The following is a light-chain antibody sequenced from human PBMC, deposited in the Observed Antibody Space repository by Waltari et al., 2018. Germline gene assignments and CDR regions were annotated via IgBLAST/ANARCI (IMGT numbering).Light chain of an antibody. Sequence: EIVMTQSPATLSVSTGERATLSCRASQSVSSNLAWYQQKPGQAPRLLIYGASTRATGIPAGFSGSGSGTEFTLTISSLQSEDFAVYYCQQYNNWPRTFGQGTKVEIK. J-gene: IGKJ1*01. CDR1: QSVSSN. CDR2: GAS. V-gene: IGKV3-15*01. CDR3: QQYNNWPRT.